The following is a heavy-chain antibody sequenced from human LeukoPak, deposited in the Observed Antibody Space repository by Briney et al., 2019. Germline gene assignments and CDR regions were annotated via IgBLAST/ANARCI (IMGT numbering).Heavy chain of an antibody. CDR1: GFTFDDYG. D-gene: IGHD1-26*01. V-gene: IGHV3-20*01. Sequence: GGSLRLSCAASGFTFDDYGMSWVRQAPGKGLEWVSGINWNGGSTGYADSVKGRFTISRDNAKNPLYLQMNSLRAEDTALYHCARGGGSGSYYSWFDPWGQGTLVTVSS. J-gene: IGHJ5*02. CDR3: ARGGGSGSYYSWFDP. CDR2: INWNGGST.